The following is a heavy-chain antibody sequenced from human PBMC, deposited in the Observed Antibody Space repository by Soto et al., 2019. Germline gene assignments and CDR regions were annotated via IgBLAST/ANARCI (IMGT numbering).Heavy chain of an antibody. CDR2: INPSGGST. CDR1: GYTFTSYY. V-gene: IGHV1-46*01. Sequence: ASVEVSCKASGYTFTSYYMHSVRQAPGQGLEWMGIINPSGGSTSYAQKFQGRVTMTRDTSTSTVYMELSSLRSEDTAVYYCAKDYGDYGGSDNWGQGTLVTVSS. J-gene: IGHJ4*02. D-gene: IGHD4-17*01. CDR3: AKDYGDYGGSDN.